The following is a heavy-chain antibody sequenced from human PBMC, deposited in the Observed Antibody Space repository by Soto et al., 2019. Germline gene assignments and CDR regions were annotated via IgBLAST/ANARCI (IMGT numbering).Heavy chain of an antibody. J-gene: IGHJ3*02. D-gene: IGHD3-22*01. CDR3: AGGHSEDINCYYSHDAFEI. CDR2: IIPIFGTA. Sequence: QVQLVQSGAEVKKPGSSVKVSCKASGGTFSSYAISWVRQAPGQGLEWLGGIIPIFGTATYAPKFQGRVTITVDESTSTAYMELSSLRSEDTAVYYCAGGHSEDINCYYSHDAFEIWGQGTMVTVSS. CDR1: GGTFSSYA. V-gene: IGHV1-69*01.